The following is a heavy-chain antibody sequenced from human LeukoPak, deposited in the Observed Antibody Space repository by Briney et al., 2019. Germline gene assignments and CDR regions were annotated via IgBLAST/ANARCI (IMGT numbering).Heavy chain of an antibody. CDR2: IYYSGST. V-gene: IGHV4-39*07. CDR3: ARSRRVDGSWYQHYHPNKNWFDP. Sequence: SETLSLTCTVSGGSISSSSYYWGWIRQPPGKGLEWIGSIYYSGSTYYNPSLKSRVTISEDTSKNQFSLKLSSVTAADTAVYYCARSRRVDGSWYQHYHPNKNWFDPWGQGTLVTVSS. CDR1: GGSISSSSYY. D-gene: IGHD6-13*01. J-gene: IGHJ5*02.